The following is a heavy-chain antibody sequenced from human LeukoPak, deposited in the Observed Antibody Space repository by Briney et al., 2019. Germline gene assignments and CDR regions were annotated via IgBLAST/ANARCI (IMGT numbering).Heavy chain of an antibody. D-gene: IGHD2-2*01. J-gene: IGHJ6*03. V-gene: IGHV4-34*01. CDR2: INHSGST. CDR1: GGSSSGYY. Sequence: SQTLSLTCAVYGGSSSGYYWSWIRQPPGKGLEWIGEINHSGSTNYNPSLKSRVTISVDTSKNQFSLKLSSVTAADTAVYYCARGPGCSSTSCRYTLTGYYYMDVWGKGTTVTVSS. CDR3: ARGPGCSSTSCRYTLTGYYYMDV.